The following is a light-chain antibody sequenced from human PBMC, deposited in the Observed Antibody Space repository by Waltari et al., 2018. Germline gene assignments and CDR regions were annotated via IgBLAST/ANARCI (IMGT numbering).Light chain of an antibody. J-gene: IGLJ3*02. Sequence: QSVLTQPPSASGTPGQRVITPCSGRSSNLGTNTINWYQQVPGRAPKPLIYSNDQRPSGVPDRFSGSKSGTSGSLAISGLQSEDEADYYCAAWDDSLNGWVFGGGTKLTVL. CDR2: SND. CDR1: SSNLGTNT. CDR3: AAWDDSLNGWV. V-gene: IGLV1-44*01.